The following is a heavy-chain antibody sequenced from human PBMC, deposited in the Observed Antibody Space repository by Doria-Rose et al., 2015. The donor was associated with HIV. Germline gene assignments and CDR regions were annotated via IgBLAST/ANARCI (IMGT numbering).Heavy chain of an antibody. D-gene: IGHD6-25*01. CDR2: IYYSWST. CDR1: GGSISSYY. Sequence: QVQLQESGPGLVKASETLSLTCTVSGGSISSYYWSWLRQPPQKGLEWLGYIYYSWSTNYKPSLKSRVTVSVDTSKNQFSLKLTSVTAADTAVYYCARLYTSGWDGYYFDYWGQGTLVTVSS. V-gene: IGHV4-59*01. CDR3: ARLYTSGWDGYYFDY. J-gene: IGHJ4*02.